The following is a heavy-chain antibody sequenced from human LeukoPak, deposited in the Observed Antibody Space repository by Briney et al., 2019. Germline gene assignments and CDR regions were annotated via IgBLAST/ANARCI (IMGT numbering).Heavy chain of an antibody. CDR1: GYTLTELS. CDR2: FDPEDGET. V-gene: IGHV1-24*01. Sequence: GASVEVSCKVSGYTLTELSMHWVRQAPGKGLEWMGGFDPEDGETIYAQKFQGRVTMTEDTSTDTAYMELSSLRSEDTAVYYCATVGRVDYYDSSGYYSPWDYWGQGTLVTVSS. J-gene: IGHJ4*02. D-gene: IGHD3-22*01. CDR3: ATVGRVDYYDSSGYYSPWDY.